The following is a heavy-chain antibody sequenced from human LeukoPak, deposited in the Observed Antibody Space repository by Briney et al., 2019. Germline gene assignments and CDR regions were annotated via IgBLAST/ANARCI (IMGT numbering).Heavy chain of an antibody. CDR1: GFTFSSCA. CDR2: LSGSGAST. J-gene: IGHJ4*02. D-gene: IGHD5-18*01. Sequence: GGSLRLSCAASGFTFSSCAMTWVRQAPGKGLEWVSSLSGSGASTSYADSVKGRFTISRDNSKNTLSLQMSSLRAEDTAVYFCVKYLGKYSYGYSGLGYWGQGTLVTVSS. CDR3: VKYLGKYSYGYSGLGY. V-gene: IGHV3-23*01.